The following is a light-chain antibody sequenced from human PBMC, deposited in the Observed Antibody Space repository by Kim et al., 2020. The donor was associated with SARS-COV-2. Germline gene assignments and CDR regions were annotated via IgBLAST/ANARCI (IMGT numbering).Light chain of an antibody. J-gene: IGKJ4*01. Sequence: VSPGERAPLACRASQIVSSNLAWYQQKPGQAPRLLFFGASTRATGISARFSGSGSGTEFTLAISNLQSEDFAVYYCQQYNNWPLTFGGGTKVDIK. V-gene: IGKV3-15*01. CDR3: QQYNNWPLT. CDR2: GAS. CDR1: QIVSSN.